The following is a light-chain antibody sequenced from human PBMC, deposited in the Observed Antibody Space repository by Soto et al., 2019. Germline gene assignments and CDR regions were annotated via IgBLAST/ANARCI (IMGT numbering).Light chain of an antibody. CDR3: CSYGSTFYV. V-gene: IGLV2-11*01. J-gene: IGLJ1*01. CDR2: DVS. Sequence: QSALTQPRSVSGSPGQSVTISCTGTSSDVDDYNYVSWFQQHPGKAPKLMIYDVSERPSGVPDRFSGSKSGNTASLTISGLQAEDEADYYCCSYGSTFYVFGTGTKLTVL. CDR1: SSDVDDYNY.